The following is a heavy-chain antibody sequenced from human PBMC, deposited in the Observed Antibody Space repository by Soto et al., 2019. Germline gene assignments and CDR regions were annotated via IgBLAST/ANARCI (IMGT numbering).Heavy chain of an antibody. CDR3: ASDYGDYGFDY. Sequence: GGSLRLSCAASGITFSSYWMHWVRQAPGKGLVWVSRIKTDGSSTTYADSVKGRFTISRDDAKNMLYLQMNSLRAEDTAVYYCASDYGDYGFDYWGQGTLVTVSS. J-gene: IGHJ4*02. V-gene: IGHV3-74*01. CDR2: IKTDGSST. CDR1: GITFSSYW. D-gene: IGHD4-17*01.